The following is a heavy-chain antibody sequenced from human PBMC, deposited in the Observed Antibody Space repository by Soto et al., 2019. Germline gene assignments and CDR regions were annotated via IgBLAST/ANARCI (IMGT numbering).Heavy chain of an antibody. J-gene: IGHJ1*01. CDR3: AASSGSYYSGAEYFQH. CDR2: IYYSGST. CDR1: GGSISSYY. Sequence: SETLSLTCTVSGGSISSYYWSWIRQPPGKGLEWIGYIYYSGSTNYNPSLKSRVTISVDTSKNQFSLKLSSVTAADTAVYYCAASSGSYYSGAEYFQHWGQGTLVTVSS. V-gene: IGHV4-59*08. D-gene: IGHD1-26*01.